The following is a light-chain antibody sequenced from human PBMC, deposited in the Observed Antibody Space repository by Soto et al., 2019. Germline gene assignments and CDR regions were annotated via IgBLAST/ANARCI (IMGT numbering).Light chain of an antibody. CDR1: QSVSGN. CDR2: GFS. CDR3: QQYKNWPQVT. V-gene: IGKV3-15*01. J-gene: IGKJ4*01. Sequence: EIVMTQSPATLSVSPGERATLSCRASQSVSGNLAWFQQKPGQAPRLLIYGFSTRATGVSDRFSGSGSGTEFTLTISSLQSEDFALYYCQQYKNWPQVTFGGGTKVETK.